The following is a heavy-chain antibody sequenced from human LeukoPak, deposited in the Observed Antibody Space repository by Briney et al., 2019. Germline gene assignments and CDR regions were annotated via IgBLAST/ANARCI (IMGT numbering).Heavy chain of an antibody. CDR3: VRDTSYWYGVDY. Sequence: AGGSLRLSCGASGFTFNNSWMHWVRQAPGKGLVWVSYMNGDGSTINHADSVKGRFTMSRDNAKNTLHLQMNSLRDDDPAVYFCVRDTSYWYGVDYWGRGTLVTVSS. D-gene: IGHD2-8*02. CDR1: GFTFNNSW. J-gene: IGHJ4*02. V-gene: IGHV3-74*01. CDR2: MNGDGSTI.